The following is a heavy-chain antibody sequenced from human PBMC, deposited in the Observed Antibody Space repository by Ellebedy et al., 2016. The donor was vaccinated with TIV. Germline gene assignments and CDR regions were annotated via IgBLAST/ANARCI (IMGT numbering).Heavy chain of an antibody. V-gene: IGHV3-21*01. Sequence: GGSLRLSCTASGFTFSTYSMNWVRQAPGKGLEWASPMTGTGIHLYYADSVRGRFTISRDNAKNSLFLQMDSLRAEDTAVYFCARIPCTRTDCYYDYWGQGTLVTVSS. J-gene: IGHJ4*02. CDR2: MTGTGIHL. D-gene: IGHD2-21*02. CDR3: ARIPCTRTDCYYDY. CDR1: GFTFSTYS.